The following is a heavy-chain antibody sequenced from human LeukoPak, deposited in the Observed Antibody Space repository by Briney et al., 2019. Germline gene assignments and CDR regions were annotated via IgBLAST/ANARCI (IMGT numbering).Heavy chain of an antibody. CDR3: ARISGSHGLQYYYMDV. V-gene: IGHV4-59*08. CDR2: IYYSGST. J-gene: IGHJ6*03. Sequence: PSETLSLTCTVSGGSISSYYWSWIRQPPGKGLEWIGYIYYSGSTNYNPSLKSRVTISVDTSKNQFSLKLSSVTAADTAVYYCARISGSHGLQYYYMDVWGKGTTVTVSS. CDR1: GGSISSYY. D-gene: IGHD1-26*01.